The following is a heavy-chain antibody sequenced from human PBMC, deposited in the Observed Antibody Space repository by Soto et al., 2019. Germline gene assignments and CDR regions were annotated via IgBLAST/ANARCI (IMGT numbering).Heavy chain of an antibody. CDR1: VGSISSSSYY. V-gene: IGHV4-39*01. Sequence: SLTMSLTWTVSVGSISSSSYYWVWIRHTPGKGLEWIGSIYYSGSTYYNPSLKCRVTISVDTSNNQFHLKLRPVTAPAPSVDSCARIFGVPLERYFDCWGQGTLVTVSS. J-gene: IGHJ4*02. CDR3: ARIFGVPLERYFDC. D-gene: IGHD1-1*01. CDR2: IYYSGST.